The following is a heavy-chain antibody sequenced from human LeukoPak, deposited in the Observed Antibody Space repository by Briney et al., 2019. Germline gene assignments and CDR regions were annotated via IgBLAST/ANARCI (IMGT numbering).Heavy chain of an antibody. D-gene: IGHD6-13*01. CDR1: GFTFATYS. Sequence: GGSLRLSCTASGFTFATYSLHWVRQAPGKGLEWVAIISHDGSEKNYADSVKGRFTISRDNSKDTLYLQMDVLRADDTALYFCVRDRGVTAAGRFEYWGHGTLVTVSS. CDR3: VRDRGVTAAGRFEY. J-gene: IGHJ4*01. CDR2: ISHDGSEK. V-gene: IGHV3-30*04.